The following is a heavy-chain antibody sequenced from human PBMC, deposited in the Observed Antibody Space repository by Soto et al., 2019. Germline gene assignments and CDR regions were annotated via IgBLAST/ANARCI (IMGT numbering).Heavy chain of an antibody. J-gene: IGHJ4*02. V-gene: IGHV3-33*01. CDR2: IWYDGSNK. CDR1: GFTFSSYG. CDR3: ARDLSFGELSSVFDY. D-gene: IGHD3-10*01. Sequence: GGSLRLSCAASGFTFSSYGMHWVRQAPGKGLEWVAVIWYDGSNKYYADSVKGRFTIPRDNSKNTLYLQMNSLRAEDTAVYYCARDLSFGELSSVFDYWGQGTLVTVSS.